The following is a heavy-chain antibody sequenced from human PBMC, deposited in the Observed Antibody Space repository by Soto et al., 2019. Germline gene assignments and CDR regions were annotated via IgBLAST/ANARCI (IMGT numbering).Heavy chain of an antibody. CDR1: GFTFNNYA. V-gene: IGHV3-30-3*01. CDR2: VPFDGINK. D-gene: IGHD2-21*01. J-gene: IGHJ5*02. CDR3: TRGSYPTP. Sequence: PGGSLRLSCAASGFTFNNYALHWVRQPPGKGLEWVAVVPFDGINKYYADSVKGRFTISRDNSKNTLYLQMDSLRAEDTAVYYCTRGSYPTPWGQGTLVTVSS.